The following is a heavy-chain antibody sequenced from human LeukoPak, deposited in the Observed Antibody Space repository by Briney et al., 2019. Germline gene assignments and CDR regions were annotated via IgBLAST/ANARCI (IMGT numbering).Heavy chain of an antibody. CDR1: GYTFTSYD. J-gene: IGHJ4*02. CDR2: INTYNGNT. V-gene: IGHV1-18*01. CDR3: ARDTPQHLKRFDY. D-gene: IGHD6-13*01. Sequence: ASVKVSCKASGYTFTSYDINWVRQAPGQGLEWLGWINTYNGNTKLGEKFQGRVTMTTDTSTSTVYMELTSLRTDDTAVYFCARDTPQHLKRFDYWGQGTLVTVSS.